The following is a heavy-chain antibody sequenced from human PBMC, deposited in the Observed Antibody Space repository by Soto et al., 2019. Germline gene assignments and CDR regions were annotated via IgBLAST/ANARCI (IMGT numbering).Heavy chain of an antibody. Sequence: EVQLVESGGGLVKPGGSLRLSCAASGFTFSSYSMNWVRQAPGKGLEWVSSISSSSSYIYYADSVKGRFTISRDNAKNSLYLQMNSLRAEDTAVYYCARGLYYYDSSGYYGNWGQGTLVTVS. J-gene: IGHJ4*02. CDR1: GFTFSSYS. CDR2: ISSSSSYI. CDR3: ARGLYYYDSSGYYGN. D-gene: IGHD3-22*01. V-gene: IGHV3-21*01.